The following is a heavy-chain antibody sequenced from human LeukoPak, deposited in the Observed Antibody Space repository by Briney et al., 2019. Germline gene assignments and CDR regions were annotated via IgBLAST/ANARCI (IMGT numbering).Heavy chain of an antibody. CDR1: GFTFSDYY. V-gene: IGHV3-11*01. J-gene: IGHJ3*02. CDR3: AKLYDRSGYSVNDAFDI. Sequence: GGSLRLSCAASGFTFSDYYMSWIRQAPGKGLEWVSYISSSCSTIYYADSVKGRFTISRDNAKNSLYLQMNSLIAEDTALYYCAKLYDRSGYSVNDAFDIWGQGTMVTVSS. D-gene: IGHD3-22*01. CDR2: ISSSCSTI.